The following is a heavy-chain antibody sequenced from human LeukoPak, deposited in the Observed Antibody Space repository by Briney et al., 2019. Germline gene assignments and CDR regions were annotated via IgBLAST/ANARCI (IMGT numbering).Heavy chain of an antibody. J-gene: IGHJ3*02. CDR1: GYSFTSYW. D-gene: IGHD6-13*01. CDR3: ARGDSIAGGAFDI. V-gene: IGHV5-51*01. Sequence: PGESLKISCKGAGYSFTSYWSGCVRQMPGKGLEWMGIIYPGDSNTRYSPSFQGQVTISADKSIITAYPQWSSLKASDTAMYYCARGDSIAGGAFDIWGQGTMVTVCS. CDR2: IYPGDSNT.